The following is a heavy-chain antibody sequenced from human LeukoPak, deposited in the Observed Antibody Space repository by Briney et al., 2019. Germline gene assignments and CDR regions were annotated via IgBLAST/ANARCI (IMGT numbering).Heavy chain of an antibody. CDR2: IHYSGST. D-gene: IGHD3-22*01. J-gene: IGHJ4*02. CDR3: ARAHSSGYNDY. Sequence: SETLSVTCAVSCGSINIYYWTWIRHPPGKTLEWIGYIHYSGSTNYNPSLKSRVTISVDTSKNQFSLKLSSVTAADTAVYYCARAHSSGYNDYWGQGTLVTVSS. CDR1: CGSINIYY. V-gene: IGHV4-59*01.